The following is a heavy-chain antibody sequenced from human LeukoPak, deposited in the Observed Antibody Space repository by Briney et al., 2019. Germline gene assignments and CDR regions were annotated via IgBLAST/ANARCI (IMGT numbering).Heavy chain of an antibody. J-gene: IGHJ3*02. D-gene: IGHD3-10*01. V-gene: IGHV3-30*03. Sequence: GGSLRLSCAASGFTFSSYWMSWVRQAPGKGLEWVAVISYDGSNKYYADSVKGRFTISRDNSKNTLYLQMNSLRAEDTAVYYCASGGFGELTDAFDIWGQGTMVTVSS. CDR1: GFTFSSYW. CDR3: ASGGFGELTDAFDI. CDR2: ISYDGSNK.